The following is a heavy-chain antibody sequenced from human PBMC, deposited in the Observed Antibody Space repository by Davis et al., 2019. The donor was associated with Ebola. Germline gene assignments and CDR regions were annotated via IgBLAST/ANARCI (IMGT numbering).Heavy chain of an antibody. Sequence: PSETLSLTCTVSGGSISSHYWSWIRLPAGKGLEWIGRIHSNGITNYNPSLRSRVTMSLDTSRNQFSLRLTSLTAADTALYYCARASVMTAVTTFDSWGQGTLVTVSS. D-gene: IGHD4-17*01. CDR1: GGSISSHY. J-gene: IGHJ4*02. CDR2: IHSNGIT. CDR3: ARASVMTAVTTFDS. V-gene: IGHV4-4*07.